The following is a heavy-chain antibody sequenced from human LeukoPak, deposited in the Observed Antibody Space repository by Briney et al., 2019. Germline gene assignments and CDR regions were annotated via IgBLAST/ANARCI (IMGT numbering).Heavy chain of an antibody. CDR3: ARDGSDDYVWGSYRY. D-gene: IGHD3-16*02. CDR2: IYSGGST. V-gene: IGHV3-53*01. J-gene: IGHJ4*02. Sequence: GGSLRLSCAASGFTVSSNYMSWVRQTPGKGLEWVSIIYSGGSTYYADSVKGRFTISRDNSKNTLYLQMNSLRAEDTAVYYCARDGSDDYVWGSYRYWGQGTLVTVSS. CDR1: GFTVSSNY.